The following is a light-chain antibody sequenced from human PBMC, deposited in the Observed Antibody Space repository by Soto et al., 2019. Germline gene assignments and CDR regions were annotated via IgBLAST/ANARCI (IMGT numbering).Light chain of an antibody. Sequence: DIQMTQSPASLSASVGDRVTITCRASQGISNDLAWYQQKPGKVPKLLIYAASTLQTGVPSRFSGSGSGTDFTLTVSSLQPEDVATYYCQRYNSAPRTFGRGTKVEIK. CDR1: QGISND. CDR2: AAS. CDR3: QRYNSAPRT. J-gene: IGKJ1*01. V-gene: IGKV1-27*01.